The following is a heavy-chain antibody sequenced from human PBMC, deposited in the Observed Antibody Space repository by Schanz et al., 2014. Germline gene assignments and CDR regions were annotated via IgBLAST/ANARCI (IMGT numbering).Heavy chain of an antibody. J-gene: IGHJ2*01. D-gene: IGHD1-26*01. CDR2: VSRSTPDI. Sequence: EVQLVESGGGLVQPGGSLRLSCTASGFTFSSYSMNWVRQAPGKGLEWVSYVSRSTPDIYYAESVKGRFTISRDNAKNSLFLQLNSLRADDTAVYYCARNRGSGGQNWYFDLWGRGTLVTVSS. CDR3: ARNRGSGGQNWYFDL. V-gene: IGHV3-21*04. CDR1: GFTFSSYS.